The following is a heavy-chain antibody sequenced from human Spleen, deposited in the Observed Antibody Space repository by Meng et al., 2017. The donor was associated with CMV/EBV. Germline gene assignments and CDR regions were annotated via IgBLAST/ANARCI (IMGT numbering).Heavy chain of an antibody. Sequence: EVQLVESGGGLVKPGGSLSLSCAASGFTFSSYSMNWVRQAPGKGLEWVSSISSSSSYIYYADSVKGRFTISRDNAKNSLYLQMNSLRAEDTAVYYCARDPDTISIWGNWFDPWGQGTLVTVSS. CDR3: ARDPDTISIWGNWFDP. D-gene: IGHD3-3*01. V-gene: IGHV3-21*01. CDR1: GFTFSSYS. CDR2: ISSSSSYI. J-gene: IGHJ5*02.